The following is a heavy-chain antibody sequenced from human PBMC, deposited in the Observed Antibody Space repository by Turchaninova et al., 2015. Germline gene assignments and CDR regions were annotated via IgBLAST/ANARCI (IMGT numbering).Heavy chain of an antibody. J-gene: IGHJ4*02. CDR3: VRSTYYDFWSPDY. V-gene: IGHV4/OR15-8*01. Sequence: QVQLQESGPGLVKPSETLSLTCGVSGGSITTYNWWNWFRQPPGMVLEWIGEIYHTGTPTYNPSLKSRVTISVEKSENQFSLKLDSVTAADTAVYYCVRSTYYDFWSPDYWGQGTLVTVHS. CDR2: IYHTGTP. D-gene: IGHD3-3*01. CDR1: GGSITTYNW.